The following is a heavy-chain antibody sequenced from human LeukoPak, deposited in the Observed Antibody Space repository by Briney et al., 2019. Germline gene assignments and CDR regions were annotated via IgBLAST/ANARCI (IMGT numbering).Heavy chain of an antibody. D-gene: IGHD2-15*01. Sequence: ASVKVSCKASGYTFTVYYIHWVRQAPGQGLEWMGWINPSNGDTNYAQKFQGSVTMTRDTSISTAYMELNSLRSDDTAVYYCARGGSCSGGSCYPDYWGQGTLVTVSS. CDR1: GYTFTVYY. V-gene: IGHV1-2*02. J-gene: IGHJ4*02. CDR3: ARGGSCSGGSCYPDY. CDR2: INPSNGDT.